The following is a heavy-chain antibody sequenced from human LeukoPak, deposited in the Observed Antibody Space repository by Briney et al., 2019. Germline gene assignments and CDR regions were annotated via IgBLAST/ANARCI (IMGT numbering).Heavy chain of an antibody. CDR3: ARDGHTYYYDSSGYYPFDY. Sequence: GGSLRLSRAASGFTFSSYWMSWVRQAPGKGLEWVANIKQDGSEKYYVDSVKGRFTISRDNAKNSLYLQMNSLRAEDTAVYYCARDGHTYYYDSSGYYPFDYWGQGTLVTVSS. V-gene: IGHV3-7*01. CDR2: IKQDGSEK. CDR1: GFTFSSYW. J-gene: IGHJ4*02. D-gene: IGHD3-22*01.